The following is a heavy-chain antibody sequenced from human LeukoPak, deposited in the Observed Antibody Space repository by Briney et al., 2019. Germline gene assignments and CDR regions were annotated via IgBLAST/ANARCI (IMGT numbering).Heavy chain of an antibody. CDR3: ARVYNWNPAGAFDI. CDR2: TYYRSKWYN. Sequence: SQTLSLTCAISGDSVSSNIASWNWIRQSPSRGLGWLGRTYYRSKWYNDYAVSVKSRITINPDTSKNQFSLQLNSVTPEDTAVYYCARVYNWNPAGAFDIWGQGTVVTVSS. D-gene: IGHD1-1*01. J-gene: IGHJ3*02. V-gene: IGHV6-1*01. CDR1: GDSVSSNIAS.